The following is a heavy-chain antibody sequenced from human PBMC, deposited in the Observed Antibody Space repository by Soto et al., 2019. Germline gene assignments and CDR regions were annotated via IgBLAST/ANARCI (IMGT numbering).Heavy chain of an antibody. CDR1: SFYA. D-gene: IGHD4-4*01. Sequence: QVQPVQSGSEVKKPGSSVRVSCKTGSFYAVSWVRQAPGQGLGWMGGLIPVFDTPSYAQKFQGRVTITADESNSTAYMELSRLRSEDTARYYGASTPVTGRYSYYGMDAWDQGIAVTVSS. CDR3: ASTPVTGRYSYYGMDA. V-gene: IGHV1-69*01. J-gene: IGHJ6*02. CDR2: LIPVFDTP.